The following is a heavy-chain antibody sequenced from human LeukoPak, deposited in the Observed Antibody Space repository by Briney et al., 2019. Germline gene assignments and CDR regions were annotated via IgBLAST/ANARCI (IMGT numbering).Heavy chain of an antibody. D-gene: IGHD3-22*01. CDR3: ARAWYYDSSGYYLFDY. CDR1: DGSFSGYY. J-gene: IGHJ4*02. V-gene: IGHV4-34*01. CDR2: INHSEYT. Sequence: SETLSLTCAVYDGSFSGYYWSWIRQPPGKGLEWIGDINHSEYTNYNPSLKSRVTMSVDTSKNQFSLKLSSVTAADTAVYYCARAWYYDSSGYYLFDYWGQGTLVTVSS.